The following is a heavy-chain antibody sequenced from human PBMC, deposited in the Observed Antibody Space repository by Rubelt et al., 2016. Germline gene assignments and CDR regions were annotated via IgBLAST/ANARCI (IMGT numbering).Heavy chain of an antibody. CDR1: GFTVSVNY. V-gene: IGHV3-53*01. Sequence: EVQLVESGGGLIQPGGSLRLSCAVSGFTVSVNYMSWVRQAPGQGLEWVSVIYSGGTTNYAASVKGRFTISRDSSESTLFLQRNRLRVEDAAVDYCGIDGGGSNNGWGQGTLGTVSS. CDR3: GIDGGGSNNG. D-gene: IGHD2-15*01. CDR2: IYSGGTT. J-gene: IGHJ4*02.